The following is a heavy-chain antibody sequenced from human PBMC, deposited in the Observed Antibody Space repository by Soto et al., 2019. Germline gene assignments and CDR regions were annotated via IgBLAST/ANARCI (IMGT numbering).Heavy chain of an antibody. CDR2: IIPIFGTA. V-gene: IGHV1-69*13. CDR3: ARVPRFLEWFPIYGYYGMDV. D-gene: IGHD3-3*01. Sequence: GASVKVSCKASGGTFSSYAISWVRQAPGQGLEWMGGIIPIFGTANYAQKFQGRVTITADESTSTAYMELSSLRSEDTAVYYCARVPRFLEWFPIYGYYGMDVWGQGTTVTVSS. CDR1: GGTFSSYA. J-gene: IGHJ6*02.